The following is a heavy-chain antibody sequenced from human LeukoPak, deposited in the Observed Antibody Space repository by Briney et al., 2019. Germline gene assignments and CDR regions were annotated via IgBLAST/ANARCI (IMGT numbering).Heavy chain of an antibody. CDR3: ARDGVGARYYYYYGMDV. V-gene: IGHV3-66*01. D-gene: IGHD1-26*01. Sequence: GGSLRLSCAASGFTVSSNYMSWVRQAPGKGLEWVSVIYSGGSTYYADSVKGRFTISRDNSKNTLYLQMNSLRAEDTAVYYCARDGVGARYYYYYGMDVWGQGTTVTVSS. CDR2: IYSGGST. J-gene: IGHJ6*02. CDR1: GFTVSSNY.